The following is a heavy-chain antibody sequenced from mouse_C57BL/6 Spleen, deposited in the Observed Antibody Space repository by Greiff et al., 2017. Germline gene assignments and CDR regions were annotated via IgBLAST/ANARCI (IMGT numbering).Heavy chain of an antibody. Sequence: VHVKQSGPELVKPGASVKISCKASGYSFTDYNMNWVKQSNGKSLEWIGVINPNYGTTSYNQKFKGKDTLTVDQSSSTAYMQLNSLTSEDSAVYYCAREGDRYYAMDYWGQGTSVTVAS. V-gene: IGHV1-39*01. D-gene: IGHD3-3*01. CDR1: GYSFTDYN. J-gene: IGHJ4*01. CDR2: INPNYGTT. CDR3: AREGDRYYAMDY.